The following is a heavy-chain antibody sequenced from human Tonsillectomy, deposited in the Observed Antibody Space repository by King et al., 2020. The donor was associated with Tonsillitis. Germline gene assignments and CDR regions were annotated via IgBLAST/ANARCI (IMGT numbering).Heavy chain of an antibody. V-gene: IGHV4-39*01. D-gene: IGHD3-3*01. Sequence: QLQESGPGLVKPSETLSLTCTVSGGSISSSSYYWGWIRQPPGKGLEWIGSIYYSGSTYYNPSLKSRVTISVDTSKNQFSLKLRSVTAADTAVYYCARSTGFGVVIMNNWFDPWGQGTLVTVSS. CDR2: IYYSGST. CDR1: GGSISSSSYY. J-gene: IGHJ5*02. CDR3: ARSTGFGVVIMNNWFDP.